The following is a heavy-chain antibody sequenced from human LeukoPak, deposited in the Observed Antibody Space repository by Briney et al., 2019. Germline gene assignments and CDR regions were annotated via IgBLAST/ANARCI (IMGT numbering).Heavy chain of an antibody. CDR1: GFTFSTYG. J-gene: IGHJ4*02. V-gene: IGHV3-30*02. CDR3: AKDNSAPDY. D-gene: IGHD2-21*01. Sequence: GGSLRLSCAASGFTFSTYGMHWVRQAPGKGLDWVAFIRYDGSEGYYADSVKGRFTISRDNSKNTLYLQMNSLRAEDTAVYYCAKDNSAPDYWGQGTLVTVSS. CDR2: IRYDGSEG.